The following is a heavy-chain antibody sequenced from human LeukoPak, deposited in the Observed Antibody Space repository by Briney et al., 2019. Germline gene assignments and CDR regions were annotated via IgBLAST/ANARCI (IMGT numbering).Heavy chain of an antibody. D-gene: IGHD5-12*01. Sequence: KSSETLSLTCTVSGGSISSYYWSWIRQPPGKGLEWIGYIYYSGSTNYNPSLKSRVTISVDTSKNQFSLKLSSVTAADTAVYYCARHPIVATIGFADYWGQGTLVTVSS. V-gene: IGHV4-59*08. CDR1: GGSISSYY. CDR3: ARHPIVATIGFADY. CDR2: IYYSGST. J-gene: IGHJ4*02.